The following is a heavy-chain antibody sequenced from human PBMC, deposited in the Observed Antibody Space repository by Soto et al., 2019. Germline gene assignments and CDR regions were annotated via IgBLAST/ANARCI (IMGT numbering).Heavy chain of an antibody. CDR1: GGTFSSYA. CDR3: ARDSQGSGSYYAFDI. D-gene: IGHD3-10*01. V-gene: IGHV1-69*04. Sequence: ASVKVSCKASGGTFSSYAISWVRQAPGQGLEWMGRIIPILGIANYAQKFQGRVTITADKSTSTAYMELSSLRSEDTAVYYCARDSQGSGSYYAFDIWGQGTMVTVSS. J-gene: IGHJ3*02. CDR2: IIPILGIA.